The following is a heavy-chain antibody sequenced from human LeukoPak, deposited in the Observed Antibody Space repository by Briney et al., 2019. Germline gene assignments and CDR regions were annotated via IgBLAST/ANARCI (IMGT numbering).Heavy chain of an antibody. D-gene: IGHD3-10*01. V-gene: IGHV3-23*01. CDR3: AKGSMVRGVFDY. J-gene: IGHJ4*02. CDR2: ISGSGGST. CDR1: GFTFSSYA. Sequence: GGSLRLSCAASGFTFSSYAMSWVRQAPGKGLEWVSSISGSGGSTYYADSVKGRFTISRDNSKNTLYLQMNSLRAEDTAVYYCAKGSMVRGVFDYWGQGTLVTVYS.